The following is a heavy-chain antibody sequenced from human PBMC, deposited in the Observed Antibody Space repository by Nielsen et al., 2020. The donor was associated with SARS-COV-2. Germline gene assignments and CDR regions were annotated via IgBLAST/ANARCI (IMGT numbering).Heavy chain of an antibody. D-gene: IGHD2-21*02. Sequence: GESLKISCAASGFTFSDYYMSWIRQAPGKGLEWVSYISSSGSTIYYADSVKGRFTISRDNAKNSLYLQMNSLRAEDTAVYYCARFPRIVVVTAISGVDAFDIWGQGTMVTVSS. V-gene: IGHV3-11*04. J-gene: IGHJ3*02. CDR3: ARFPRIVVVTAISGVDAFDI. CDR1: GFTFSDYY. CDR2: ISSSGSTI.